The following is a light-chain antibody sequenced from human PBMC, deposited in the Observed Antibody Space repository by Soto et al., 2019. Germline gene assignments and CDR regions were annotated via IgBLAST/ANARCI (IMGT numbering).Light chain of an antibody. CDR3: QQYNSYSPVS. Sequence: DIQMTQSPSTLSASVGDRVTITCRASQTISSWLAWYQQKPGKAPKLLIYKASSLESGVPSRFSGSGSGTEFTLTISSLQPDDFATYYCQQYNSYSPVSFGQEIKLEIK. CDR2: KAS. J-gene: IGKJ2*03. V-gene: IGKV1-5*03. CDR1: QTISSW.